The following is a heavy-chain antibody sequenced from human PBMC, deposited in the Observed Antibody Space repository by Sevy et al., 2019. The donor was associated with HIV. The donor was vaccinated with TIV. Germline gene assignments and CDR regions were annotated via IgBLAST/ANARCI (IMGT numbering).Heavy chain of an antibody. J-gene: IGHJ6*02. CDR1: GFTFSSYE. Sequence: GGSLRLSCAASGFTFSSYEMNWVRQAPGKGLEYVSVISSSGSGTYYAESVKGRFTISRDNSKNTLYLQMRSLRTEDTAVYYCVKDSIFYDSSSGYRPFYYYGMDVWGQGTSVTVSS. D-gene: IGHD3-3*01. CDR2: ISSSGSGT. V-gene: IGHV3-64D*09. CDR3: VKDSIFYDSSSGYRPFYYYGMDV.